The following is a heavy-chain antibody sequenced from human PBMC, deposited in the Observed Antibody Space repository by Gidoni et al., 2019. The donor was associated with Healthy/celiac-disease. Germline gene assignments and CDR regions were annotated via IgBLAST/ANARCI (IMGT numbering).Heavy chain of an antibody. D-gene: IGHD6-13*01. CDR1: GGSISSGGYS. V-gene: IGHV4-30-2*01. CDR3: ARGSGYSSSWYALYFDY. CDR2: IYHSGST. Sequence: QLQLQESGSGLVKPSQTLSLTCAVSGGSISSGGYSWSWIRQPPGKGLEWIGYIYHSGSTYYNPSLKSRVTISVDRSKNQFSLKLSSVTAADTAVYYCARGSGYSSSWYALYFDYWGQGTLVTVSS. J-gene: IGHJ4*02.